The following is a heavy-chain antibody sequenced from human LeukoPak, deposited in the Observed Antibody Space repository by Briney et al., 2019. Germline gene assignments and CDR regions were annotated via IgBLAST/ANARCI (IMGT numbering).Heavy chain of an antibody. D-gene: IGHD6-6*01. Sequence: ASVKVSCKASGYTFTGYYIHWVRQAPGQGLEWMGWINPNSGGTAYAQKFQDRVTMTRDTSIRTAYMGLSRLTSDDTAVYYCARGSFGQLVGDYWGQGTLVTVSS. CDR3: ARGSFGQLVGDY. CDR1: GYTFTGYY. V-gene: IGHV1-2*02. J-gene: IGHJ4*02. CDR2: INPNSGGT.